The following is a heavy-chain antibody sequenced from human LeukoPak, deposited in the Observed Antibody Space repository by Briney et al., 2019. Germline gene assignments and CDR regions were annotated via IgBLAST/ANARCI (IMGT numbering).Heavy chain of an antibody. J-gene: IGHJ4*02. CDR3: ARRTYFDTRHFDY. D-gene: IGHD3-22*01. Sequence: GASLQISCKTPGFIFSRYWIAWVRQLPGKGLEWMGIISPGDPEIRYSPSFQGQVTISADKSISTAFLQWSNLKASDSAIYFCARRTYFDTRHFDYWGQGTLVTVSS. CDR1: GFIFSRYW. CDR2: ISPGDPEI. V-gene: IGHV5-51*01.